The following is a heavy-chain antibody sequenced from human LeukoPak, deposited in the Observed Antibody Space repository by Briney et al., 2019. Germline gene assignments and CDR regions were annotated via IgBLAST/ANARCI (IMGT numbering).Heavy chain of an antibody. D-gene: IGHD4-17*01. V-gene: IGHV3-21*01. Sequence: GGSLRLSCAGSVFPFRGYSMNWGRQTPGKGLEWVSSMSILSGIPYYAESVKGRVTVSRDNAKNLLHLKMNRLRVETTAIYYCARDPYYGAYVVWGQGTLVTVSS. CDR1: VFPFRGYS. CDR2: MSILSGIP. J-gene: IGHJ4*02. CDR3: ARDPYYGAYVV.